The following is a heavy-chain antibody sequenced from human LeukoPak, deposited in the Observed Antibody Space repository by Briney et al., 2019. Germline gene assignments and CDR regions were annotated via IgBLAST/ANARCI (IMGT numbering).Heavy chain of an antibody. CDR2: IKQDGSEK. CDR3: ARAIGIWSCYSY. D-gene: IGHD3-3*01. Sequence: QPGGSLRLSCAASGFTFSSYWMSWVRQAPGKGREWVADIKQDGSEKNYVDSVKGRFTISRDNAKNSLYLQMNSLRAEDTAVYYCARAIGIWSCYSYWGQGTLVTVSS. V-gene: IGHV3-7*01. CDR1: GFTFSSYW. J-gene: IGHJ4*02.